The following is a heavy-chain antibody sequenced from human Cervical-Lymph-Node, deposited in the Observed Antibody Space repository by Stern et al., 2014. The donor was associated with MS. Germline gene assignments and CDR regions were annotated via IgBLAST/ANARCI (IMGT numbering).Heavy chain of an antibody. CDR1: GFTLSSYS. J-gene: IGHJ2*01. CDR3: ARVNEGFWYLDL. CDR2: ISSSGSFI. V-gene: IGHV3-21*01. Sequence: EVQLLEPGGGLVKPGGSLRLSCAASGFTLSSYSMNWVRQAPGKGLEWVSSISSSGSFIYYADSVKGRFTISRENAKNSLYLQMNSLRAEDTALYYCARVNEGFWYLDLWGRGTLVTASS.